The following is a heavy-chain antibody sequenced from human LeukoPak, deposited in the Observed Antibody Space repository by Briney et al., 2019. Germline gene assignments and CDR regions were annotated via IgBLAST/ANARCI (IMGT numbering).Heavy chain of an antibody. V-gene: IGHV4-34*01. CDR2: IHIGGST. Sequence: SETLSLTCAVYGGSFSGYYWSWIRQPPGKGLEWIGSIHIGGSTYYNPSFKSRVTISVDTSKNQFSLKLRSVTAADTAVYYCARQGRGYSSGWYLGLIDYWGQGTLVTVSS. CDR3: ARQGRGYSSGWYLGLIDY. J-gene: IGHJ4*02. CDR1: GGSFSGYY. D-gene: IGHD6-19*01.